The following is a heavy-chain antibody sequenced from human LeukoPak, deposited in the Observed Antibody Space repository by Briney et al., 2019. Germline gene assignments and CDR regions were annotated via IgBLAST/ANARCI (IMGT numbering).Heavy chain of an antibody. J-gene: IGHJ5*02. V-gene: IGHV3-48*01. D-gene: IGHD4-17*01. CDR3: ARGSTVTTRPA. CDR2: IGSGSNTI. CDR1: GFTFSNYN. Sequence: PGGSLRLSCAASGFTFSNYNMNWVRQAPGKGLEWISYIGSGSNTINYADSVKGRFTISRDNAKNSLYLQMNSLRVEDTAVYYCARGSTVTTRPAWGQGTLVTVS.